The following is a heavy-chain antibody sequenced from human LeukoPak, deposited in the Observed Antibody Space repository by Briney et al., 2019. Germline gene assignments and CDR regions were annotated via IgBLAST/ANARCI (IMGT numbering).Heavy chain of an antibody. CDR1: GGSISSYY. CDR2: IYTSGST. Sequence: SETLSLTCTVSGGSISSYYWSWIRQPAGKGLEWIGRIYTSGSTNYNPSLKSRVTMSVDTSKNQFSLKLSSVTAADTAVYYCAREISILTGSSYYYYYYLDVWGKGTTVTVSS. J-gene: IGHJ6*03. V-gene: IGHV4-4*07. D-gene: IGHD3-9*01. CDR3: AREISILTGSSYYYYYYLDV.